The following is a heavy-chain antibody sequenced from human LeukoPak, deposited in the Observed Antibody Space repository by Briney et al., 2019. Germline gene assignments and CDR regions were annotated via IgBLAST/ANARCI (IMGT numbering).Heavy chain of an antibody. CDR2: ISAYNDDT. V-gene: IGHV1-18*01. CDR1: GYTFTSYG. D-gene: IGHD2-2*01. CDR3: ARDPSNTSGWKTWFDP. Sequence: ASVKVSCKASGYTFTSYGISWVRQAPGQGLEWMGWISAYNDDTKYAQNLQGRVTLTTYTSTTTAYLELRSLTSDDTAVYYCARDPSNTSGWKTWFDPWGQGTLVTVSS. J-gene: IGHJ5*02.